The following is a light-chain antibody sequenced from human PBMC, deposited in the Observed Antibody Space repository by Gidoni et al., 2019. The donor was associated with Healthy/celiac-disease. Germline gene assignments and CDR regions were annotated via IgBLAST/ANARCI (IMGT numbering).Light chain of an antibody. CDR2: GAS. V-gene: IGKV3-20*01. CDR1: QSVSSSY. J-gene: IGKJ2*04. Sequence: EIVFTQSPGTLSLSPGERATLSCRASQSVSSSYLAWYQQKPGQAPRLLIYGASSRATGIPDRFSGSGSGTDFTLTISRLEPEDFAVYYWQQYGSACSCGQGTKLEIK. CDR3: QQYGSACS.